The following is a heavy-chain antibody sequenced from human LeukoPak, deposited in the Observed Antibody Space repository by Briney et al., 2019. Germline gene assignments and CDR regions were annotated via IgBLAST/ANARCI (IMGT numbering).Heavy chain of an antibody. Sequence: GRSLRLSCAASGFTFSSYGMHWVRQAPGKGLEWVAVISYDGSNKYYADSVKGRFTISRDNSKNTLYLQMNSLRAEDTAVYYCANAQYGSGSDAFDIWAKGQWSPSLQ. CDR1: GFTFSSYG. J-gene: IGHJ3*02. CDR3: ANAQYGSGSDAFDI. CDR2: ISYDGSNK. V-gene: IGHV3-30*18. D-gene: IGHD3-10*01.